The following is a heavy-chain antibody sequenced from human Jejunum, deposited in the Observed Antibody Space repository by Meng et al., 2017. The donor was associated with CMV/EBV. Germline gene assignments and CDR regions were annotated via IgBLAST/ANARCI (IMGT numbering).Heavy chain of an antibody. CDR2: ISTYKGNT. V-gene: IGHV1-18*01. Sequence: FGIYGLSWVRQAPGQGLEWMGWISTYKGNTNYAQKLQGRVTMTTDTSTSTVYMELRSLRSDDTAVYYCARDFYESSGYSDDCFDPWGQGTLVTVSS. CDR1: FGIYG. D-gene: IGHD3-22*01. J-gene: IGHJ5*02. CDR3: ARDFYESSGYSDDCFDP.